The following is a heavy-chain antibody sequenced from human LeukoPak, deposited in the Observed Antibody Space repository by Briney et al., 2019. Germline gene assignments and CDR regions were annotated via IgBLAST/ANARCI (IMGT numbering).Heavy chain of an antibody. D-gene: IGHD3-3*01. CDR2: ISAYNGNT. Sequence: GASVKVSCKASGYTFTSYGISWVRQAPGQGLEWMGWISAYNGNTNYAQKLQGRVTMTTDTSTSTAYMELSRLRSDDTAVYYCARGPILRDFWSGYYPDYFDYWGQGTLVTVSS. J-gene: IGHJ4*02. V-gene: IGHV1-18*01. CDR3: ARGPILRDFWSGYYPDYFDY. CDR1: GYTFTSYG.